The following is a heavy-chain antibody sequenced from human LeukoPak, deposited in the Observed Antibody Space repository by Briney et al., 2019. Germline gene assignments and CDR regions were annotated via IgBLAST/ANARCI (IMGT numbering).Heavy chain of an antibody. V-gene: IGHV3-7*01. CDR1: GFTFSSYW. CDR3: ARDWGYSGSYSSPFWFDP. CDR2: IKQDGSEK. Sequence: PGGSLRLSCAASGFTFSSYWMDWVRQAPGKGLEWVANIKQDGSEKYYVNTVKGRFTISRDNAQNSLYLQMNSLRGEDTAVYYCARDWGYSGSYSSPFWFDPWGQGTLVTVSS. D-gene: IGHD1-26*01. J-gene: IGHJ5*02.